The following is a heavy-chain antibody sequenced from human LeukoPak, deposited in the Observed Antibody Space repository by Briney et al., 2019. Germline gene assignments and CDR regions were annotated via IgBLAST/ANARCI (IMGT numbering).Heavy chain of an antibody. D-gene: IGHD1-26*01. J-gene: IGHJ4*02. Sequence: PGGSLRLSCAASGFTVSSNYMSWVRQAPGKGLEWVSVIYSGGSTYYADSAKGRFTISRDNSKNTLYLQMNSLRAEDTAVYYCASLVGATGFDYWGQGTLVTVSS. CDR3: ASLVGATGFDY. CDR1: GFTVSSNY. CDR2: IYSGGST. V-gene: IGHV3-53*01.